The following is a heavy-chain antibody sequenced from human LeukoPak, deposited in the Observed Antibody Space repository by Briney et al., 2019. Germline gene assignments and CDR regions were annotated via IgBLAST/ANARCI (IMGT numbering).Heavy chain of an antibody. J-gene: IGHJ4*02. CDR1: GFTFSNAW. D-gene: IGHD5-24*01. CDR3: TTERRDGYNYGFDY. V-gene: IGHV3-15*01. Sequence: GGSLRLSCAASGFTFSNAWMSWVRQAPGKGLEWVGRIKSKTDGGTTDYAAPVKGRFTISRDDSKNTLYLQMNSLKTEDTAVCYCTTERRDGYNYGFDYWGQGTLVTVSS. CDR2: IKSKTDGGTT.